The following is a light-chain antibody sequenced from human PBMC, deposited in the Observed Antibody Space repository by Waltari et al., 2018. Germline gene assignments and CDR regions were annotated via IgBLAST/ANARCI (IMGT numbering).Light chain of an antibody. J-gene: IGLJ2*01. V-gene: IGLV2-14*03. CDR2: DVN. CDR1: TSDIGDYNY. CDR3: SSYTSLTNLFVV. Sequence: QSALTQPSSVSGSPGQSITISCTGSTSDIGDYNYLSRYQQHPGKAPKLVIYDVNNRPAGISNRFSGSKAGNTASLAISGLQAEDEADYYCSSYTSLTNLFVVFGGGTKVTVL.